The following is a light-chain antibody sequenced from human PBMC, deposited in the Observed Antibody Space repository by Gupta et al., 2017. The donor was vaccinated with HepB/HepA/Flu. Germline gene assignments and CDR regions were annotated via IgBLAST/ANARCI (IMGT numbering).Light chain of an antibody. CDR1: TGPVTFGDF. CDR2: STR. J-gene: IGLJ3*02. Sequence: QTVVTQEPSLTVSPGGTVTLTCASNTGPVTFGDFPNWFQQKPGQPPRALIYSTRNKHPWTPARFSGSLLGGKAALTLSGVQPEDEAEYYCLLYFGGAQLVFGGGTKPTVL. CDR3: LLYFGGAQLV. V-gene: IGLV7-43*01.